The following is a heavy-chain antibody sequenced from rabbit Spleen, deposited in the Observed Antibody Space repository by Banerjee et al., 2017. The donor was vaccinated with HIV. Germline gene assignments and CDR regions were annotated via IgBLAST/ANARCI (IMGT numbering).Heavy chain of an antibody. V-gene: IGHV1S7*01. Sequence: QLKESGGGLVQPGGSLKLSCEGSGFDFSSYYMSWVRQAPGKGLEWIGYIDPFFGTTYYASWVNGRFTISSHNAQNTLYLQLNSLTVADTATYFCARDTSSSFSSYGMDLWGQGTLVTVS. CDR2: IDPFFGTT. D-gene: IGHD1-1*01. CDR3: ARDTSSSFSSYGMDL. CDR1: GFDFSSYY. J-gene: IGHJ6*01.